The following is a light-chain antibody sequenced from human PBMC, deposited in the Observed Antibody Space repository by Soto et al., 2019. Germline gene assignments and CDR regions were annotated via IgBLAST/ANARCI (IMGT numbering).Light chain of an antibody. CDR3: QQSYSTPCT. V-gene: IGKV1-39*01. J-gene: IGKJ1*01. CDR1: QSIISY. CDR2: AAS. Sequence: DIQMTQSPSSLSASVGDRVTITCRASQSIISYLIWYQQKPGKAPKLLIYAASSLQSGVPARFSGSGSGTDFTLTISSLQPEDFATYYCQQSYSTPCTFGQGTQVEIK.